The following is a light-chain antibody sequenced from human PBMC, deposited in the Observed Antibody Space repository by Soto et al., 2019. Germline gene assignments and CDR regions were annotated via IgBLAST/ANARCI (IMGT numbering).Light chain of an antibody. CDR1: QSVSVT. J-gene: IGKJ3*01. Sequence: EIVMTQSPGTLSVSPGERATLSCRASQSVSVTLACYQQKPGQAPRLLIYGVSTMATGIPARFSGSESGTEFTLTISSLQSEDFAVYYCQQYNDWPFTFGPGTKVDI. CDR3: QQYNDWPFT. CDR2: GVS. V-gene: IGKV3-15*01.